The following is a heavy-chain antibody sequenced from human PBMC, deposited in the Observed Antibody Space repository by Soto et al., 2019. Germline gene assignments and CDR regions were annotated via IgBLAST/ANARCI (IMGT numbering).Heavy chain of an antibody. CDR2: INPNSGGT. Sequence: ASVKVSCKASGYTFTGYYMHWVRQAPGQGLEWMGWINPNSGGTNYAQKFQGWVTMTRDTSISTAYMELSRLRSDDTAVYYCARDPGYCDYDLDYWGQGTLVTVSS. D-gene: IGHD5-12*01. J-gene: IGHJ4*02. CDR3: ARDPGYCDYDLDY. CDR1: GYTFTGYY. V-gene: IGHV1-2*04.